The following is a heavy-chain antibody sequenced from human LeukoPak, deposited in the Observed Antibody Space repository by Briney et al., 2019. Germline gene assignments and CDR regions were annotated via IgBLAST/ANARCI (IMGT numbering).Heavy chain of an antibody. J-gene: IGHJ4*02. CDR1: GGSFSGYY. CDR3: ARGLFRYYDFWSGYSNYFDY. V-gene: IGHV4-34*01. D-gene: IGHD3-3*01. Sequence: SETLSLTCAVYGGSFSGYYWSWIRQPPGKGLEWIGEINHSGSTNYNPSLKSRVTISVDTSKNQFSLKLSSVTAADTAVYYCARGLFRYYDFWSGYSNYFDYWGQGTLVTVSS. CDR2: INHSGST.